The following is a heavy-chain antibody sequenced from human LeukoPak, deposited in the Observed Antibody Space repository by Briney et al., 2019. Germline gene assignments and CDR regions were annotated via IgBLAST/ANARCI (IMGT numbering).Heavy chain of an antibody. Sequence: SSETLSLTCTVSSGSINNYYWNWIRQPPGKGLEWIGYIFYSGSTNYNPSLNSRVTISVDTSKNQFSLKLSSVTAADTAVYYCARDYYDSSGFSYFDSWGRGTLVTVFS. CDR3: ARDYYDSSGFSYFDS. J-gene: IGHJ4*02. V-gene: IGHV4-59*01. CDR1: SGSINNYY. CDR2: IFYSGST. D-gene: IGHD3-22*01.